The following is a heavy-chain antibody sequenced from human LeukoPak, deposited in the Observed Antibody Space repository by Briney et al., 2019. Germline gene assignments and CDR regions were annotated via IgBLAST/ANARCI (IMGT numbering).Heavy chain of an antibody. CDR1: GFTFSTHW. D-gene: IGHD3-10*01. CDR2: IKQGGSET. J-gene: IGHJ4*02. CDR3: ARGSHYGSRSDHLDY. Sequence: PGGSLRLSCGASGFTFSTHWMNWVRQAPGKGLEWVANIKQGGSETNYVGSVKGRFTVSRDDAKNSVYLQVDSLRAEDTAIYYCARGSHYGSRSDHLDYWGQGTLVTVSS. V-gene: IGHV3-7*03.